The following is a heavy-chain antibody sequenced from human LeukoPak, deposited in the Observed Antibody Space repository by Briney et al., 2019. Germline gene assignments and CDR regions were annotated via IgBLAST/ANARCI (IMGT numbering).Heavy chain of an antibody. CDR2: IYYSGST. Sequence: SETLSLTCTASGGSISSYYWSWIRQPPGKGLEWIGYIYYSGSTNYNPSLKSRVTISVDTSKNQFSLKLSSVTAADTAVYYCARGPNYPSPSPFDYWGQGTLVTVSS. D-gene: IGHD5-24*01. J-gene: IGHJ4*02. CDR1: GGSISSYY. CDR3: ARGPNYPSPSPFDY. V-gene: IGHV4-59*08.